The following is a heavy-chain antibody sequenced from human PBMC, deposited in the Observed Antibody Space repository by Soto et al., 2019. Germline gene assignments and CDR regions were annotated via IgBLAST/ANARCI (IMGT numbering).Heavy chain of an antibody. Sequence: GGSLRLSCAASGLTFSSYAMSWVRQAPGKGLEWVSSISDNGDTTYYADSVKGRFTISRDNSKNTLSLQMDSLRAEDTAVYYCGKASHNVVVTAIRPRWDHSWGQGTLVTVSS. D-gene: IGHD2-21*02. CDR2: ISDNGDTT. V-gene: IGHV3-23*01. CDR1: GLTFSSYA. J-gene: IGHJ4*02. CDR3: GKASHNVVVTAIRPRWDHS.